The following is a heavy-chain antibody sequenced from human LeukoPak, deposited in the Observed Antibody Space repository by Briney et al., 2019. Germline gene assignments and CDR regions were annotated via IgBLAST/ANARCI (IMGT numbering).Heavy chain of an antibody. CDR2: ISYDGSNK. D-gene: IGHD4-17*01. V-gene: IGHV3-30*18. CDR3: AKRSADYGDYSDY. J-gene: IGHJ4*02. CDR1: GFTFSSYG. Sequence: SGGSLRLSCAASGFTFSSYGMHRVRQAPGKGLEWVAVISYDGSNKYYADSVKGRFTISRDNSKNTLYLQMNSLRAEDTAVYYCAKRSADYGDYSDYWGQGTLVTVSS.